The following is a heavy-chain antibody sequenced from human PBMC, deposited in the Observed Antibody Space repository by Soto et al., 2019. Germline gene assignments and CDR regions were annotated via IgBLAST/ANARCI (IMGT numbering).Heavy chain of an antibody. CDR2: IYHSGIS. CDR1: GFSLSSGYN. CDR3: ASVTANWFDP. Sequence: SETLSLTCVVSGFSLSSGYNWGWIRQPPGKGLEWIGNIYHSGISNYNPSLKSRVTISVDTSKNQFSLKVTSVTAADTAVYYCASVTANWFDPWGQGILVTVSS. D-gene: IGHD2-21*02. J-gene: IGHJ5*02. V-gene: IGHV4-38-2*01.